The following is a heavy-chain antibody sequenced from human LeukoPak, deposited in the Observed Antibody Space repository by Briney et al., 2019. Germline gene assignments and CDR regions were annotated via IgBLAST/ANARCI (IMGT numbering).Heavy chain of an antibody. Sequence: GGSLRLSCAASGFTLSSYRMSWVRQAPGKGLEWVANIKQDGSEKFYVDSVKGRFTIARDNAKNSLYLQMNSLRAEDTAVYYCAIDGGGFKYYYYFYYMDVWGKGTTVTVSS. CDR2: IKQDGSEK. V-gene: IGHV3-7*01. CDR3: AIDGGGFKYYYYFYYMDV. CDR1: GFTLSSYR. D-gene: IGHD2-15*01. J-gene: IGHJ6*03.